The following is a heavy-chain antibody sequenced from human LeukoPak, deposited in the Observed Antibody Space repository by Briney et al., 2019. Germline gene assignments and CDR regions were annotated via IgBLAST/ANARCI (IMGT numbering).Heavy chain of an antibody. Sequence: SETLSLTCTVSGGSISSSSYYWGWIRQPPGEGLEWVGSIYYSGSTYYNPSLKSRVTISVDTSKNQFSLKLSSVTAADTAVYYCARYAGRAYYDILTGYDYWGQGTLVTVSS. CDR1: GGSISSSSYY. CDR2: IYYSGST. D-gene: IGHD3-9*01. J-gene: IGHJ4*02. V-gene: IGHV4-39*01. CDR3: ARYAGRAYYDILTGYDY.